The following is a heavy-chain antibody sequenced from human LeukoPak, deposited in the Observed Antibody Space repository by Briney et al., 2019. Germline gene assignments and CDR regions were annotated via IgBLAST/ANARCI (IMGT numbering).Heavy chain of an antibody. CDR1: GFTFSSYW. CDR3: ARGGGLDV. V-gene: IGHV3-7*03. CDR2: INHNGNVN. Sequence: QPGGSLRLSCAASGFTFSSYWMNWARQAPGKGLEWVASINHNGNVNYYVDSVKGRFTISRDNAKNSLYLQMSHLRAEDTAVYFCARGGGLDVWGQGATVTVSS. D-gene: IGHD3-16*01. J-gene: IGHJ6*02.